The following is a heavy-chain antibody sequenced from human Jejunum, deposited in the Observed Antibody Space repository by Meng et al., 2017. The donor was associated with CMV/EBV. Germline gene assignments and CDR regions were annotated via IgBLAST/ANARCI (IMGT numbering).Heavy chain of an antibody. Sequence: QVRLVQCGAEVKKPGASVKVSCKASGYIFNNYGVSWVRQAPGQGPEWMGWISAYNGNTNYAQNFQGRFTMTTDTSTSTAYMELRSLRSDDTAVYYCARDLPGGTKGTWLDLWGQGTLVTVSS. J-gene: IGHJ5*02. CDR2: ISAYNGNT. CDR3: ARDLPGGTKGTWLDL. CDR1: GYIFNNYG. V-gene: IGHV1-18*01. D-gene: IGHD1-14*01.